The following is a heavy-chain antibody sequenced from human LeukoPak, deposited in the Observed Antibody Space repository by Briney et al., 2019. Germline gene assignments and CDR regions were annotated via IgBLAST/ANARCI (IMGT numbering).Heavy chain of an antibody. CDR2: FDPEDGET. Sequence: GASVKVSCKVCGYTLTELSMHWVRQAPGKGLEWMGGFDPEDGETIYAQKFQGRVTMTEDTSTDTAYMELSSLRSEDTAVYYCAAGAPEPYYFDYWGQGTLVTVSS. CDR3: AAGAPEPYYFDY. CDR1: GYTLTELS. J-gene: IGHJ4*02. V-gene: IGHV1-24*01.